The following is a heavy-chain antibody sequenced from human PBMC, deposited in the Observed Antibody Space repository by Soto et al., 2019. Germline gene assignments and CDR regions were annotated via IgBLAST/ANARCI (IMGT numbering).Heavy chain of an antibody. J-gene: IGHJ4*02. CDR2: IYHSGST. CDR1: CGSISSNNW. D-gene: IGHD3-22*01. CDR3: ARTSSYSSGYYDY. Sequence: SETLSLTCAVSCGSISSNNWWSWVRQPPGKGLEWIGEIYHSGSTNYNPSLKSRVTISVDKSKNQFSLKLTSVTAADTAVYYCARTSSYSSGYYDYWGQGTLVTVSS. V-gene: IGHV4-4*02.